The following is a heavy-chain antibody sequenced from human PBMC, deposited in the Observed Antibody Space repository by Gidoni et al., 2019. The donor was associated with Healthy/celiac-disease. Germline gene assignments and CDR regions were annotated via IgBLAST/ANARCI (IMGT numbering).Heavy chain of an antibody. D-gene: IGHD2-15*01. V-gene: IGHV3-23*01. Sequence: VQLLESGGGLVQPGGSLRLSCAASGFTFSSYAMSWVRQAPGKGLEWVSGNSGSGGSTYYADSVKGRFTISRDNSKNTLYLQMNSLRAEDTAVYYCAKVTGIVVVVAAMMNWGQGTLVTVSS. CDR2: NSGSGGST. J-gene: IGHJ4*02. CDR1: GFTFSSYA. CDR3: AKVTGIVVVVAAMMN.